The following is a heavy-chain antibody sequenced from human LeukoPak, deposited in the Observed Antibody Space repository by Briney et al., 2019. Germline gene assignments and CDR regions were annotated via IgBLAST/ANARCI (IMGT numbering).Heavy chain of an antibody. Sequence: PGGSLRLSCAASGFTFSNYWMSWVRQAPGKGLEWVANIKQDGSEKYYVDSVKGRFTISRDNAKNSLYLQMNSLRPEDTAVYYCARVRAGSVHYGGQGTRVSVSS. CDR1: GFTFSNYW. J-gene: IGHJ4*02. CDR2: IKQDGSEK. CDR3: ARVRAGSVHY. V-gene: IGHV3-7*01.